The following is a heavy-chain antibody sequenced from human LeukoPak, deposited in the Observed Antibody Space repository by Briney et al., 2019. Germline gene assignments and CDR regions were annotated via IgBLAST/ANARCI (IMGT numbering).Heavy chain of an antibody. CDR2: IIPIFGTA. CDR1: GGTFSSYA. D-gene: IGHD2-2*02. J-gene: IGHJ4*02. Sequence: SVKVSCKASGGTFSSYAISWVRQAPGQGLEWMGGIIPIFGTANYAQKFQGRVTITADESTSTAYMELSSLRSEDTAVYYCARDLLGAHLGYCSSTSCYTLDYWGQGALVTVSS. CDR3: ARDLLGAHLGYCSSTSCYTLDY. V-gene: IGHV1-69*13.